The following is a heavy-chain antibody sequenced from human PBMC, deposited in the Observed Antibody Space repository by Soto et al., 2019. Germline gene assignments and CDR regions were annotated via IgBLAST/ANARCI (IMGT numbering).Heavy chain of an antibody. CDR2: IWYDGSKI. CDR1: GFTFSSYG. CDR3: ARPLEQHQLGFGMDV. J-gene: IGHJ6*01. V-gene: IGHV3-33*01. D-gene: IGHD6-13*01. Sequence: QVHLVQSGGGVVQPGGSRRLSCAASGFTFSSYGMHWVRQAPGKGLEWVAVIWYDGSKIYYADSVKGRFTISRDNSKSTLYLQMNSLRAEDTAVYYCARPLEQHQLGFGMDVWGQGSPVTVSS.